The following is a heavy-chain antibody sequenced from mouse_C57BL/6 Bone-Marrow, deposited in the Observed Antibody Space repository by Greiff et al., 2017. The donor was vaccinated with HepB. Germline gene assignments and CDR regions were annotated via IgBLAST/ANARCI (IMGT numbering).Heavy chain of an antibody. CDR1: GYTFTDYY. CDR2: INPYNGGT. D-gene: IGHD6-2*01. Sequence: LQVSGPVLVKPGASVKMSCKASGYTFTDYYMNWVKQSNGKSLEWIGVINPYNGGTSYNQKFKGKSTLTVDKSSSTAYMDLNSLTSEDSAVYYCARPDSLIDYWGQGTTLTVSS. V-gene: IGHV1-19*01. J-gene: IGHJ2*01. CDR3: ARPDSLIDY.